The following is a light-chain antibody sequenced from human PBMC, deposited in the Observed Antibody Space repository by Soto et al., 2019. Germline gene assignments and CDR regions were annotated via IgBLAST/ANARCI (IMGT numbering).Light chain of an antibody. V-gene: IGLV2-14*03. J-gene: IGLJ1*01. CDR3: SSYTRGRTYV. Sequence: QSALTQPASVSGSPGQSITISRTGTGSDVGGYNYVSWHQQYPGKAPKLVIYDVTNRPSGVSNRFSGSKSGNTASLTISGLQAEDEADYYCSSYTRGRTYVFGTGTKLTVL. CDR1: GSDVGGYNY. CDR2: DVT.